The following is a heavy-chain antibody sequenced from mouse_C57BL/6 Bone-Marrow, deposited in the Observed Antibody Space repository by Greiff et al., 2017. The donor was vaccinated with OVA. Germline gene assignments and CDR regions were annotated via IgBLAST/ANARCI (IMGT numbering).Heavy chain of an antibody. CDR3: ARELLTGTEDYFDD. D-gene: IGHD4-1*01. CDR2: IYPRDGST. Sequence: VQLQQSDAELVKPGASVKISCKVSGYTFTDHTIHWMKQRPEQGLEWIGYIYPRDGSTTYNEKFKGKATLTADQSSSTAYMQLNSLPSEDSAVYFCARELLTGTEDYFDDWGQGTTLTVSS. CDR1: GYTFTDHT. J-gene: IGHJ2*01. V-gene: IGHV1-78*01.